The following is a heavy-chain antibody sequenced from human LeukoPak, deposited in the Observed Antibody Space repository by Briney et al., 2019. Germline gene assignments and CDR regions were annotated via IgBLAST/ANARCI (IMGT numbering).Heavy chain of an antibody. Sequence: SETLSLTCTVSGDSMRNNFWNWIRQPPGKGLELIAQIFYSGTTNYSPSLKSRVTISPDTSKNQFSMKLTSVTAADTAVYYCARRMATISDTFDIWGKGTMVTVSS. V-gene: IGHV4-59*01. CDR3: ARRMATISDTFDI. CDR2: IFYSGTT. D-gene: IGHD5-24*01. CDR1: GDSMRNNF. J-gene: IGHJ3*02.